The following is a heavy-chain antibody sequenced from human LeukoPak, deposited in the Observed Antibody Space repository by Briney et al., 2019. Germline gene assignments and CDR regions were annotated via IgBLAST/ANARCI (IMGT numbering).Heavy chain of an antibody. J-gene: IGHJ4*02. D-gene: IGHD3-10*01. CDR2: IKQDGSEK. CDR3: VQRGSGSYRPIDY. Sequence: GGSLRLSCAASGFTFSSYWMSWVRQAPGKGLEWVANIKQDGSEKYYVDSVNGRFTISRDNAKNSLYLQMNSLRAEDTAVYYCVQRGSGSYRPIDYWGQGTLVTVSS. V-gene: IGHV3-7*01. CDR1: GFTFSSYW.